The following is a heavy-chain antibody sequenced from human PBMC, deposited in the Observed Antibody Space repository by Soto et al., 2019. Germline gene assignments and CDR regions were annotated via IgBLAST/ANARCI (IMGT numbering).Heavy chain of an antibody. Sequence: QLQLQESGPGLVKPSGTLSLTCTVSGASITTSTYYWGWIRQPPGKGLEWIGSTRNTNYNPSLKSRATISINTSKNQFSLRLRSVTAADTAVYYCATPGDYVAYWGQGTLVTVSS. D-gene: IGHD4-17*01. V-gene: IGHV4-39*01. J-gene: IGHJ4*02. CDR2: TRNT. CDR3: ATPGDYVAY. CDR1: GASITTSTYY.